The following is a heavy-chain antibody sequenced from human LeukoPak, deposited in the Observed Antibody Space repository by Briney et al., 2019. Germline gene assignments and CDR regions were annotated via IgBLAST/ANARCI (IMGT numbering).Heavy chain of an antibody. D-gene: IGHD3-22*01. J-gene: IGHJ4*02. CDR2: IYSGGST. Sequence: GGSLRLSWSASGFSFSSYAMNWGRQAPGKGLEWVSVIYSGGSTYYADSVKGRFTISRDNSKNTLYLQMTSLRAEDTAVYYCARAGGYYYDSSGYYYAEEYYFDYWGQGTLVTVSS. CDR3: ARAGGYYYDSSGYYYAEEYYFDY. CDR1: GFSFSSYA. V-gene: IGHV3-66*01.